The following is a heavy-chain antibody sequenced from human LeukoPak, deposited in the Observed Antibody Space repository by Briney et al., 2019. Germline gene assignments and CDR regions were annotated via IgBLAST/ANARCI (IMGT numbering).Heavy chain of an antibody. CDR3: ARGWATSEYYFDY. V-gene: IGHV6-1*01. D-gene: IGHD6-13*01. CDR2: TYYRSKWYN. Sequence: SHTLSIRSAISGDSVASNSAAWNWIRQSPSRGLEWLGRTYYRSKWYNDYAVSVKSRITINPDTSKNQFSLQLNSVTPEDTAVYYCARGWATSEYYFDYWGQGTLVTVSS. CDR1: GDSVASNSAA. J-gene: IGHJ4*02.